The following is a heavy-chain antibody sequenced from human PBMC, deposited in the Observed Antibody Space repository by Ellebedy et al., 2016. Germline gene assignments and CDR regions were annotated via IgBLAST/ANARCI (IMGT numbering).Heavy chain of an antibody. CDR2: IYSLGNT. J-gene: IGHJ5*02. D-gene: IGHD6-19*01. Sequence: GESLKISCAASGFTFKSNFMIWVRQPPGKGLEWVSVIYSLGNTYYADSVKGRFTVSRDDAKNSLYLQMNSLRDEDTAVYYCVRQMMIDSSGWSPWGQGTLVTVSS. V-gene: IGHV3-66*04. CDR1: GFTFKSNF. CDR3: VRQMMIDSSGWSP.